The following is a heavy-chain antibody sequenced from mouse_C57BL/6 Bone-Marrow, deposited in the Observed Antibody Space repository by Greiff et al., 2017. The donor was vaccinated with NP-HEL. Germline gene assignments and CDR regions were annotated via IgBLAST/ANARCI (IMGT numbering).Heavy chain of an antibody. J-gene: IGHJ3*01. CDR2: ISSGGSYT. V-gene: IGHV5-6*01. D-gene: IGHD4-1*01. CDR1: GFTFSSYG. Sequence: EVKLVESGGDLVKPGGSLKLSCAASGFTFSSYGMSWVRQTPDKRLEWVATISSGGSYTYYPDSVKGRFTISRDNAKNTLYLQMSSLKSEDTAMYYCARVILGFAYWGQGTLVTVSA. CDR3: ARVILGFAY.